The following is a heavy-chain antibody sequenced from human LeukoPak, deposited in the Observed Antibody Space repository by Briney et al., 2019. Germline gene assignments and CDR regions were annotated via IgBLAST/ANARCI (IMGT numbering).Heavy chain of an antibody. J-gene: IGHJ4*02. D-gene: IGHD6-13*01. CDR3: AKDIGYSSRRILDY. CDR2: ISWNSGSI. CDR1: GFTFDDYA. Sequence: GGSLGLSCAASGFTFDDYAMHWVRQAPGKGLEWVSGISWNSGSIGYADSVKGRFTISRDNAKNSLYLQMNSLRAEDMALYYCAKDIGYSSRRILDYWGQGTLVTVSS. V-gene: IGHV3-9*03.